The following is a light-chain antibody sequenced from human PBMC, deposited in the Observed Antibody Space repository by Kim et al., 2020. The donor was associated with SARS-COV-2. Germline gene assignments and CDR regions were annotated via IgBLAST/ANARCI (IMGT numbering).Light chain of an antibody. Sequence: GQSVTISFTGTSSDVGGYNYVSWYQQHPGKAPKLIIYEVSKRPSGVPDRFSGSKSGNTASLTVSGLQAEDEADYYCSSYAGSNNWVFGGGTQLTVL. CDR2: EVS. CDR1: SSDVGGYNY. CDR3: SSYAGSNNWV. J-gene: IGLJ3*02. V-gene: IGLV2-8*01.